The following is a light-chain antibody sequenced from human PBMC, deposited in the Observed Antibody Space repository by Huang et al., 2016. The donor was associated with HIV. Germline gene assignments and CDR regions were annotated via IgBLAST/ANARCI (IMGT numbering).Light chain of an antibody. V-gene: IGKV3-20*01. CDR1: QSVSSTF. Sequence: EIVLTQSPGTLSFSPGERATLSCRASQSVSSTFLAWYQQKPGQAPRLLIYGASNRATGIPDRFSGSGSGTDFPLTISRLEPEDFAVYHCQQYDSSPMYTFGQGTKLEIK. CDR3: QQYDSSPMYT. CDR2: GAS. J-gene: IGKJ2*01.